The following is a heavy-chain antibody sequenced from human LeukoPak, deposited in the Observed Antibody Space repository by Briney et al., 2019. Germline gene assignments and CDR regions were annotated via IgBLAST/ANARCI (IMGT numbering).Heavy chain of an antibody. CDR3: AKDLYSSSWYGYYYYGMDV. CDR2: ISWNSGSI. J-gene: IGHJ6*02. Sequence: GGSLRLSCAASGFTFDDYAMHWVRQAPGKGLEWVSGISWNSGSIGYADSVKGRFTISRDNAKNSLYLQMNSLRAEDTALYYCAKDLYSSSWYGYYYYGMDVWGQGTTVTVSS. CDR1: GFTFDDYA. V-gene: IGHV3-9*01. D-gene: IGHD6-13*01.